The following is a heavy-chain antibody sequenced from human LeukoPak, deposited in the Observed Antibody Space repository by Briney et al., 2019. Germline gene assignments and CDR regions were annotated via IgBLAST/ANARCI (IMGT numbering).Heavy chain of an antibody. CDR3: ARGTYYYDSSGYPSDY. J-gene: IGHJ4*02. Sequence: TLSLTCTVSGGSISSGGYYWSWIRQHPGKGLEWIGYIYYSGSTYYNPSLKSRVTISVDTSKNQFSLKLSSVTAADTAVYYCARGTYYYDSSGYPSDYWGQGTLVTVSS. CDR2: IYYSGST. CDR1: GGSISSGGYY. D-gene: IGHD3-22*01. V-gene: IGHV4-31*03.